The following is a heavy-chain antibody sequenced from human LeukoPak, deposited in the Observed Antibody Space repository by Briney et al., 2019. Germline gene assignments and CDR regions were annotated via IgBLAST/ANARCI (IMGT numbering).Heavy chain of an antibody. CDR1: GGSISSSSYY. D-gene: IGHD5-24*01. V-gene: IGHV4-61*01. Sequence: SETLSLTCTVSGGSISSSSYYWSWIRQPPGKGLEWIGYIYYSGSTNYNPSLKSRVTISVDTSKNQFSLKLSSVTAADTAVYYCARDVDGYNFFDYWGQGTLVTVSS. J-gene: IGHJ4*02. CDR3: ARDVDGYNFFDY. CDR2: IYYSGST.